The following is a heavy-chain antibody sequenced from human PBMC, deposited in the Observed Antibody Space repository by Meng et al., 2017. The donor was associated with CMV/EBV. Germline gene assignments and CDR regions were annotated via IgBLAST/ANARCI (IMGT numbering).Heavy chain of an antibody. CDR1: RGSIRSYY. J-gene: IGHJ4*02. V-gene: IGHV4-59*01. Sequence: GSLRLSCTVSRGSIRSYYWSWIRQPPGKGLEWIGYIYYTGNTNYNSSLKSRVTISLNTSKNQFSLRLSSVTAAGTAVYYCARAGEDYYYDNSGYPGYFDYWGQGTLVTVSS. CDR2: IYYTGNT. CDR3: ARAGEDYYYDNSGYPGYFDY. D-gene: IGHD3-22*01.